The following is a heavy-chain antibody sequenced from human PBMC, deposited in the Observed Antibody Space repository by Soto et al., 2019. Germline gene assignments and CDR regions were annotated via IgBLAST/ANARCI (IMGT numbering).Heavy chain of an antibody. Sequence: QVQLQESGPGLVKPSQTLSLTCTVSGGSISSGGYYWSWIRQHPGKGLEWIGYIYYSGSTYYNPSLKRRVTISVHTSQNLFYLKLSSVTAADTAVYYCASVYPPPEDQGDWYFDLWGRGTLVTVSS. CDR2: IYYSGST. V-gene: IGHV4-31*03. CDR3: ASVYPPPEDQGDWYFDL. CDR1: GGSISSGGYY. J-gene: IGHJ2*01. D-gene: IGHD3-16*01.